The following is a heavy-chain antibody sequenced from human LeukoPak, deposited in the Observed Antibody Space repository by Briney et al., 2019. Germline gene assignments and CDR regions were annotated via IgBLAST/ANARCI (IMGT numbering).Heavy chain of an antibody. CDR3: ARDMGYDSSGYYSHFDY. J-gene: IGHJ4*02. CDR2: IYYSGST. CDR1: GGSISSSSYY. V-gene: IGHV4-39*07. Sequence: SETLSLTCTVSGGSISSSSYYWGWIRQPPGKGLEWIGSIYYSGSTYYNPSLKSRVTISVDTSKNQFSLKLSSVTAADTAVYYCARDMGYDSSGYYSHFDYWGQGTLVTVSS. D-gene: IGHD3-22*01.